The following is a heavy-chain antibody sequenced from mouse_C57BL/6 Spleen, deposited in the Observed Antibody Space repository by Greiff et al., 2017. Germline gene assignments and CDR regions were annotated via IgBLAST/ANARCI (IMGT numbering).Heavy chain of an antibody. V-gene: IGHV1-82*01. CDR3: ARGDSSGYRFAD. CDR1: GYAFSSSW. J-gene: IGHJ3*01. Sequence: VQLQQSGPELVKPGASVKISCKASGYAFSSSWMNWVKPRPCKVLEWIGRIYPGDGDTNYNGKFKGKATLTADKSSSTAYMQLSSLTSEDSAVYFCARGDSSGYRFADWGQGTLVTVSA. D-gene: IGHD3-2*02. CDR2: IYPGDGDT.